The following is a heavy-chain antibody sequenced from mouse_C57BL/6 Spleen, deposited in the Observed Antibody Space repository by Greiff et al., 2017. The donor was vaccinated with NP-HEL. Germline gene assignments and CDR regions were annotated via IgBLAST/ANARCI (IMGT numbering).Heavy chain of an antibody. V-gene: IGHV2-9-1*01. D-gene: IGHD3-2*02. Sequence: QVQLKQSGPGLVAPSQSLSITCTVSGFSLTSYAISWVRQPPGKGLEWLGVIWPGGGTNYNSALKSRLSISKDNSKSQVFLKMNSLQTDDTARYYCASSDSSGSIAYWGQGTLVTVSA. J-gene: IGHJ3*01. CDR2: IWPGGGT. CDR1: GFSLTSYA. CDR3: ASSDSSGSIAY.